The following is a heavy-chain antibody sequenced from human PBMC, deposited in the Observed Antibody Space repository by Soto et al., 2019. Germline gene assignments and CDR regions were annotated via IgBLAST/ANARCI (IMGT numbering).Heavy chain of an antibody. J-gene: IGHJ5*02. CDR3: ATIIIPVTRHTDFDP. Sequence: PSETLSLTCSVSGGSIGPVDNYWTWFRQAPGKGLGWIGGFYYVGYPFYNPSLKSRVTISIDTTKNHFSLNLNSVTATDTAVSYCATIIIPVTRHTDFDPRGQG. CDR1: GGSIGPVDNY. CDR2: FYYVGYP. V-gene: IGHV4-39*01.